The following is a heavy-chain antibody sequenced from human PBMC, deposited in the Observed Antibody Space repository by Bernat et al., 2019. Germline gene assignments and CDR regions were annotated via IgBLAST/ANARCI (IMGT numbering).Heavy chain of an antibody. J-gene: IGHJ4*02. CDR2: IYYSGST. CDR1: GGSISSSSYY. D-gene: IGHD1-26*01. Sequence: QLQLQESGPGLVKPSETLSLTCTVSGGSISSSSYYWGWIRQPPGKGLEWIGSIYYSGSTYYNPSPKSRVTISVDTSKNQFSLKLSSVTAADTAVYYCARRPRMGATDYYFDYWGQGTLVTVSS. V-gene: IGHV4-39*01. CDR3: ARRPRMGATDYYFDY.